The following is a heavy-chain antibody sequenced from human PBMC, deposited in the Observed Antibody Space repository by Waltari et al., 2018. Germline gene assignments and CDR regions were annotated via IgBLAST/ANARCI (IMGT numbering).Heavy chain of an antibody. Sequence: EVQLVESGGGLVQPGGSLRRPCAVSGVTFRGNGVHRVRPTPGKGLMWVSRINPDGRTTNYADSVTGRFTISRDNAKNMVYLQMHSLGAEDTAVYYCATAGNYRFDFWGQGTLVTVSP. D-gene: IGHD1-26*01. CDR1: GVTFRGNG. J-gene: IGHJ4*02. CDR3: ATAGNYRFDF. CDR2: INPDGRTT. V-gene: IGHV3-74*01.